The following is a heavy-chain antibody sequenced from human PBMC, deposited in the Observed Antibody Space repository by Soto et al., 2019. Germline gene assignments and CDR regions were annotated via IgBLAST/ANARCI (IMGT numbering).Heavy chain of an antibody. Sequence: QVQLQESGPGLVKPSETLALTCTVSGCSISGVGYYWSWLRQPPGKGLEWIGYTEDSGSTYYNPSLKSRISISIDTSKNQFSLRLTSVTAADTAVYYCAIEIIPLTTDWYFDLWGRGTLVTVSS. CDR1: GCSISGVGYY. CDR2: TEDSGST. J-gene: IGHJ2*01. D-gene: IGHD4-17*01. CDR3: AIEIIPLTTDWYFDL. V-gene: IGHV4-30-4*01.